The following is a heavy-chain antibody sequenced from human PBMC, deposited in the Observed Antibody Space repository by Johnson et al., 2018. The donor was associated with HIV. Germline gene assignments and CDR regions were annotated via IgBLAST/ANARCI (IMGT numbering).Heavy chain of an antibody. CDR1: GFTFDDYG. CDR2: INWNGGST. CDR3: ARALSPYYYGSGKGDAFDI. V-gene: IGHV3-20*04. Sequence: VQLVESGGGVVRPGGSLRLSCAASGFTFDDYGLSWVRQAPGKGLEWVSGINWNGGSTGYADSVKGRFTISRDNAKNSLYLQMNSLRAEDTALYYCARALSPYYYGSGKGDAFDIWGQGTMVTVSS. J-gene: IGHJ3*02. D-gene: IGHD3-10*01.